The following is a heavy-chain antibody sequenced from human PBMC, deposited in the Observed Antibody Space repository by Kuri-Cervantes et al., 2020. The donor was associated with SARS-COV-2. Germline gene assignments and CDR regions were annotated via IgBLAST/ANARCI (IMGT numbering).Heavy chain of an antibody. D-gene: IGHD2-2*01. V-gene: IGHV4-34*01. J-gene: IGHJ6*02. CDR2: INHSGGT. CDR3: ARGLVAVVPSPVLGLGPHYYSYHVDV. Sequence: GSLRLSCAVYGGSFNNYYWSWIRQPPGKGLEWIGEINHSGGTNHNPSLKSRVIISADTPKNQFSLKMRSVTVADTAVYYCARGLVAVVPSPVLGLGPHYYSYHVDVWGHGTTVTVSS. CDR1: GGSFNNYY.